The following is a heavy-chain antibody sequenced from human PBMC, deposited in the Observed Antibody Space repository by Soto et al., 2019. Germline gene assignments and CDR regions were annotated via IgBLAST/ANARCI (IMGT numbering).Heavy chain of an antibody. Sequence: QVQLQESGPGLVKPSPTLSLTCTVSGVSISSGGYYWSWIRQHPAKGLEWMGYIYYSGRTYYSPSLKSRVTISVDTSKNLFSLRLSSVAAEDTAVYYCARVGYYDCSGDNAFNIWGPGTMVTVSS. J-gene: IGHJ3*02. V-gene: IGHV4-31*03. CDR3: ARVGYYDCSGDNAFNI. CDR2: IYYSGRT. CDR1: GVSISSGGYY. D-gene: IGHD3-22*01.